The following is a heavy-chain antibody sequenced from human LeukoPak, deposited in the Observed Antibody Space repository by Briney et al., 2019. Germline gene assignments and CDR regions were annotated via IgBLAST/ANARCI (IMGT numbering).Heavy chain of an antibody. D-gene: IGHD6-13*01. J-gene: IGHJ6*03. CDR1: GGSFSGYY. V-gene: IGHV4-34*01. Sequence: PSETLSLTCAVYGGSFSGYYWSWIRQPPGKGLEWIGEINHSGSTNYNPSLKSRVTISVDTSKNQFSLKLSSVTAADTAVYYCAREKLDYYYYYMDVWGKGTTVTISS. CDR3: AREKLDYYYYYMDV. CDR2: INHSGST.